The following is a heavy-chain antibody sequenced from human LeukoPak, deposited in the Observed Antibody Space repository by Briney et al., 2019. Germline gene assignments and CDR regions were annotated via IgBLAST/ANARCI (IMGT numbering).Heavy chain of an antibody. V-gene: IGHV5-51*01. CDR1: GFTFTSYW. D-gene: IGHD3-22*01. CDR2: IYPDDSDT. J-gene: IGHJ4*02. CDR3: ARLAKTYYAGVY. Sequence: PGESLKISCVASGFTFTSYWLAWVRQMPGKGLESMGVIYPDDSDTRYSPSFQGQVTISVDKSLKTAYLEWNTLKASDTAIYYCARLAKTYYAGVYWGQGTLVAVSP.